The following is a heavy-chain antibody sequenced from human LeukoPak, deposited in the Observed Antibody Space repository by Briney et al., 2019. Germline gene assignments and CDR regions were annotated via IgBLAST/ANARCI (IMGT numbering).Heavy chain of an antibody. V-gene: IGHV4-59*01. CDR3: ARDRTYDSSGYYGAYYYYYGMDV. CDR2: IYYSGST. J-gene: IGHJ6*02. Sequence: SSETLSLTCTVSGGSISSYYWSWIRQPPGKGLEWIGYIYYSGSTNYNPSLKSRVTISVDTSKNQFSLKLSSVTAADTAVYYCARDRTYDSSGYYGAYYYYYGMDVWGQGTTVTVSS. D-gene: IGHD3-22*01. CDR1: GGSISSYY.